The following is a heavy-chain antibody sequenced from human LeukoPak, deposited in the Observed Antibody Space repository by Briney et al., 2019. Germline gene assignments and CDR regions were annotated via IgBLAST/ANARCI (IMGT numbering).Heavy chain of an antibody. CDR1: GFTFDDYD. CDR3: AKKKCSSSSCWFDY. D-gene: IGHD2-2*01. J-gene: IGHJ4*02. Sequence: GGSLRLSCAASGFTFDDYDMHWDRQVPGKGLEWVSGISWNSARTGYGDSAKGRFTISRDNAKKTLYLQMNSLRAEDMALYYCAKKKCSSSSCWFDYWGQGTLVTVSS. CDR2: ISWNSART. V-gene: IGHV3-9*03.